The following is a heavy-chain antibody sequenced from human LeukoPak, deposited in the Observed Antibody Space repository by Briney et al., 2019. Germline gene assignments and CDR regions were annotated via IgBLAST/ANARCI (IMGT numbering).Heavy chain of an antibody. D-gene: IGHD1-26*01. CDR1: GFTFSSYA. Sequence: PGGALRLSSAASGFTFSSYAMSWVRQAPRKGLEWVSAMGGSGGSTYYADSVKGRFTISRDNSKNTLYLQMNSLRAEDTAVYYCARLSGSYRLDYWGQGTLVTVSS. J-gene: IGHJ4*02. V-gene: IGHV3-23*01. CDR2: MGGSGGST. CDR3: ARLSGSYRLDY.